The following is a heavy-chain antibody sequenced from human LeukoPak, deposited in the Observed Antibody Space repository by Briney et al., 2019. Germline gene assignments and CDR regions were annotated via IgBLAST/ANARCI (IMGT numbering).Heavy chain of an antibody. CDR1: GGAFSSYA. J-gene: IGHJ6*04. CDR2: TIPMFGRA. V-gene: IGHV1-69*06. CDR3: ARLWGSGDYYYGMDV. Sequence: SVKVSCKASGGAFSSYAVTWVRQAPRQGLEWVGGTIPMFGRANYAQKFQGRVTITADKSTTTAYMELSSLRSEDTAVYYCARLWGSGDYYYGMDVWGKGTTVTVSS. D-gene: IGHD7-27*01.